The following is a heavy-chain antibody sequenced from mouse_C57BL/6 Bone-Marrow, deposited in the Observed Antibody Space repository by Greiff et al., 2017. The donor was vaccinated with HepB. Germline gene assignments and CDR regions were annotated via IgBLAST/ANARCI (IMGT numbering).Heavy chain of an antibody. CDR1: GFTFSDYY. CDR3: ARAYYGYLYAMDY. CDR2: INYDGSST. Sequence: EVMLVESEGGLVQPGSSMKLSCTASGFTFSDYYMAWVRQVPEKGLEWVANINYDGSSTYYLDSLKSRFIISRDNAKNILYLQMSSLKSEDTATYYCARAYYGYLYAMDYWGQGTSVTVSS. J-gene: IGHJ4*01. V-gene: IGHV5-16*01. D-gene: IGHD2-9*01.